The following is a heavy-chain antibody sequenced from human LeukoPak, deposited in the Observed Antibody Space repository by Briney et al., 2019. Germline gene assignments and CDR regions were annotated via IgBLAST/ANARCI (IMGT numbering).Heavy chain of an antibody. V-gene: IGHV3-30*02. J-gene: IGHJ6*04. Sequence: GGSLRLFCAASGFSFSSYGLHWLRQAPGKGVQWLAFIRYYDSYKEYADSLKGRLTISRDNSKNMLYLQMSSLRPEDTAVYYCAKDGSMMTYGGVNMDVWGKGTMVSVSS. D-gene: IGHD3-16*01. CDR2: IRYYDSYK. CDR3: AKDGSMMTYGGVNMDV. CDR1: GFSFSSYG.